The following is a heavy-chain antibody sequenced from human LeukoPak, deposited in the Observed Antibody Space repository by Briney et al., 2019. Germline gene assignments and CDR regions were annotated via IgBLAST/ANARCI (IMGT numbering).Heavy chain of an antibody. CDR1: GFTFSSYA. CDR2: ISGSGGST. J-gene: IGHJ4*02. CDR3: AKLPVTTSVASYFDY. Sequence: GGSLRLSCAASGFTFSSYAMSWVRQAPGKGLEWVSAISGSGGSTYYADSVKGRFTISRHNSKNTLYLQMNSLRAEDTAVYYCAKLPVTTSVASYFDYWGQGTLVTVSS. V-gene: IGHV3-23*01. D-gene: IGHD4-17*01.